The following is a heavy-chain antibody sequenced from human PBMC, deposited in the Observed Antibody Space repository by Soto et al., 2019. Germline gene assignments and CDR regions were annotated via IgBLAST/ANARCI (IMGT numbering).Heavy chain of an antibody. D-gene: IGHD2-2*01. CDR3: AKDRYCSSTSCSSLNS. Sequence: GGSLRLSCAASGFKSVDYAMGWVRQAPGKGLEWVAAISGRAGNTYYADSVKGRFTISRDNSKNTLYLYMSSLRAEDTALYYCAKDRYCSSTSCSSLNSWGQGTLVTVSS. CDR2: ISGRAGNT. J-gene: IGHJ5*02. CDR1: GFKSVDYA. V-gene: IGHV3-23*01.